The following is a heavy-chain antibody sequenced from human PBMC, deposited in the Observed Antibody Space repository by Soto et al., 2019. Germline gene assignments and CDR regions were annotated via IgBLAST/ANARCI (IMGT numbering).Heavy chain of an antibody. CDR1: GFTFDDYA. D-gene: IGHD3-3*01. J-gene: IGHJ4*02. CDR3: AKAVKRITIFGVVTTHFDY. CDR2: ISWNSGSI. Sequence: EVQLVESGGGLVQPGRSLRLSCAASGFTFDDYAMHWVRQAPGKGLEWVSGISWNSGSIGYADSVKGQFTISRDNAKNSLYLQMNSLRAEDTALYYCAKAVKRITIFGVVTTHFDYWGQGTLVTVSS. V-gene: IGHV3-9*01.